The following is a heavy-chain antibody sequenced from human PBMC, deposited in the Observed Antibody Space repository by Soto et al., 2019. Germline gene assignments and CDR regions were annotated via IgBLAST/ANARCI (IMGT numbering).Heavy chain of an antibody. J-gene: IGHJ6*02. CDR2: IISGGSRV. CDR3: ARERTSKGGMDV. V-gene: IGHV3-74*01. CDR1: GFTFSNDW. Sequence: GGSLRLSCAASGFTFSNDWMNWVRQGPGKGLVWVSRIISGGSRVSYADSVKGRFTIARDNAKNTLYLEMHSLTAEDTAVYYCARERTSKGGMDVWGQGTTVTVSS.